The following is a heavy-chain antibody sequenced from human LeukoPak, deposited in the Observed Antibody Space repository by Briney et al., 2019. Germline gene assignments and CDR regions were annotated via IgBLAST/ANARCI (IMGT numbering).Heavy chain of an antibody. D-gene: IGHD1-20*01. CDR3: ARDYNWNLQD. J-gene: IGHJ4*02. CDR1: GFTFSSYG. V-gene: IGHV3-33*01. Sequence: PGGSLRLSCAASGFTFSSYGMHWVRQAPGKGLEWVAVIWYDGGNKYYSDSVKGRFTISRDNSKNTLSLQMNGLRAEDTAVYYCARDYNWNLQDWGQGTLVTVSS. CDR2: IWYDGGNK.